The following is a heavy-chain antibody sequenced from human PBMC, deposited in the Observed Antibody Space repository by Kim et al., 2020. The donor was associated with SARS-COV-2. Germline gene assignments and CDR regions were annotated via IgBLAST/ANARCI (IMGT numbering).Heavy chain of an antibody. D-gene: IGHD1-26*01. Sequence: ASVKVSCKASGYPFTSYYIQWVRQAPGLGLEWMGVINPSGSSANYAQEFQGRVTMTTDTSTSTVYMELSSLRSEDTAVSYCGKGGSGSYSPLVNWGQGT. CDR2: INPSGSSA. CDR1: GYPFTSYY. CDR3: GKGGSGSYSPLVN. V-gene: IGHV1-46*01. J-gene: IGHJ4*02.